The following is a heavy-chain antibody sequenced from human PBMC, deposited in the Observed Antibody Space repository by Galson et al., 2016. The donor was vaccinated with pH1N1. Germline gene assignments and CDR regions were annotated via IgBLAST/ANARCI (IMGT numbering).Heavy chain of an antibody. CDR3: VRSESSSFDY. V-gene: IGHV3-30*03. Sequence: SLRLSCAASGFTFGGYMHWVRQPPGKGLEWVALISYDGRNTYYADSVKGRFTISRDNSKNTLFLQMNSLRGEDTAVYYCVRSESSSFDYWGQGTLVAVSS. CDR2: ISYDGRNT. D-gene: IGHD6-6*01. CDR1: GFTFGGY. J-gene: IGHJ4*02.